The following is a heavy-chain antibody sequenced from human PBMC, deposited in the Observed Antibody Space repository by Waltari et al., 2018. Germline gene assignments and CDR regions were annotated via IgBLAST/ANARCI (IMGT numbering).Heavy chain of an antibody. CDR2: IYYSGRT. J-gene: IGHJ5*02. Sequence: QLQLQESGPGLVKPSETLSLTCTVSGGSISSSSYYWGWIRQPPGKGLEWIGSIYYSGRTYYNPSLKSRVTISVDTSKNQFSLKLSSVTAADTAVYYCARVRRASSWYLDWFDPWGQGTLVTVSS. V-gene: IGHV4-39*07. CDR3: ARVRRASSWYLDWFDP. D-gene: IGHD6-13*01. CDR1: GGSISSSSYY.